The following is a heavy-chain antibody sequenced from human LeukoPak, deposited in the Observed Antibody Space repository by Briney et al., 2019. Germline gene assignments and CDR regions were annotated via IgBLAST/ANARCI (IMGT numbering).Heavy chain of an antibody. CDR2: IITYNGNT. Sequence: GASMKVSCKASGYTFTSYGINWVRQAPGQGLEWMGSIITYNGNTNYAQRVQGRVTMTTDTSTSTAYMELRSLRSDDTAVYYCARGQFRLSDYDSSGFDYWGQGTLVTVSS. J-gene: IGHJ4*02. D-gene: IGHD3-22*01. CDR3: ARGQFRLSDYDSSGFDY. CDR1: GYTFTSYG. V-gene: IGHV1-18*04.